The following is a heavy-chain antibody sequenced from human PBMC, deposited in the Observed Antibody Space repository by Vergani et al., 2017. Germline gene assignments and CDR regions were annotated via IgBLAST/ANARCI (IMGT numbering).Heavy chain of an antibody. CDR1: GYTFTGYY. CDR2: INPNSGGT. V-gene: IGHV1-2*02. D-gene: IGHD3-22*01. Sequence: QVQLVQSGAEVKKPGASVKVSCKASGYTFTGYYMHWVRQAPGQGLEWMGWINPNSGGTNYAQKFQGRVTMTRDTSISTAYMELSRLRSDDTAVYYCAGERGSGGGYYDSSGYYDYWGQGTLVTVSS. J-gene: IGHJ4*02. CDR3: AGERGSGGGYYDSSGYYDY.